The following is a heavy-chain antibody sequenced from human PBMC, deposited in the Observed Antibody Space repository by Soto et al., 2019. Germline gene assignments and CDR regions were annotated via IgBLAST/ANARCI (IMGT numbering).Heavy chain of an antibody. CDR2: ITDTGGDT. V-gene: IGHV3-23*01. D-gene: IGHD2-2*02. Sequence: GGSLRLSCAASGFTFSSYAMSWVRQAPGEGLDWVSAITDTGGDTYHADSVKGRLTISRDNSKSTLYLQMNDLRAEDTAIYYCAKGSSASRPYSFDYWGQGTLVTVSS. J-gene: IGHJ4*02. CDR1: GFTFSSYA. CDR3: AKGSSASRPYSFDY.